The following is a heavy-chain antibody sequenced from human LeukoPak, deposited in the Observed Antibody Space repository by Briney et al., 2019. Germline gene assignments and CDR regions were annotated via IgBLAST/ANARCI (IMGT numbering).Heavy chain of an antibody. J-gene: IGHJ4*02. CDR3: ARDRDGYNSEDFDY. CDR1: GYTFSGYY. CDR2: INPNNGGT. V-gene: IGHV1-2*06. Sequence: GASVNVSCKASGYTFSGYYIHWVRQAPGQGLEWMGRINPNNGGTNYAQKLQGRVTMTTDTSTSTAYMELRSLRSDDMAVYYCARDRDGYNSEDFDYRGQGTLVTVSS. D-gene: IGHD5-24*01.